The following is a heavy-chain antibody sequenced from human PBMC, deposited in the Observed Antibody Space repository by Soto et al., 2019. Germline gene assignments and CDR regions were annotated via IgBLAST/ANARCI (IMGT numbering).Heavy chain of an antibody. CDR2: ISSSSSYI. CDR3: ARVGSVDYYYYMDV. Sequence: GGSLRLSCAASGFTFSSYSMNWVRQAPGKELEWVSSISSSSSYIYYADSVKGRFTISRDNAKNSLYLQMNSLRAEDTAVYYCARVGSVDYYYYMDVWGKGTTVTVSS. D-gene: IGHD2-15*01. J-gene: IGHJ6*03. CDR1: GFTFSSYS. V-gene: IGHV3-21*01.